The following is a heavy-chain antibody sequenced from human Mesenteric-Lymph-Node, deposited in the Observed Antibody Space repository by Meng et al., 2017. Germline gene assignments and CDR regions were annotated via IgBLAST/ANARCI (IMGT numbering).Heavy chain of an antibody. D-gene: IGHD3-10*01. Sequence: GESLKISCAASGFSFRTFAMSWVRQAPGKGLEWVATVSGSGGSTFYADSVKGRFTISRDNAKNSLYLQMNSLRAEDTAVYYCARGRSLDYWGQGTLVTVSS. V-gene: IGHV3-23*01. CDR1: GFSFRTFA. J-gene: IGHJ4*02. CDR2: VSGSGGST. CDR3: ARGRSLDY.